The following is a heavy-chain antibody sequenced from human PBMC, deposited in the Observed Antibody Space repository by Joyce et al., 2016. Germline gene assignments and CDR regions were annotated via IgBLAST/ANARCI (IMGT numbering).Heavy chain of an antibody. D-gene: IGHD7-27*01. CDR3: TRSLPHGDGDKRATDI. CDR2: IHAGSGGT. CDR1: GYSFTNYA. J-gene: IGHJ4*02. V-gene: IGHV1-3*05. Sequence: QVLLVQSGPAQKEPGASMTLSCKTSGYSFTNYALNWGRQAPGQGLEWMGRIHAGSGGTMFSQKFYDRVSITTDTSASTVYMEMRGLTSADTATYYCTRSLPHGDGDKRATDIWGQGTLVTVSS.